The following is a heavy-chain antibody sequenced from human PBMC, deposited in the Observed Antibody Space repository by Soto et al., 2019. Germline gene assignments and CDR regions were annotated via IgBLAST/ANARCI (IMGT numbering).Heavy chain of an antibody. V-gene: IGHV1-69*13. CDR2: IIPIFGTA. J-gene: IGHJ4*02. CDR1: GGTFSSYA. Sequence: AASVKVSCKASGGTFSSYAISWVRKAPGQGLEWMGGIIPIFGTANYAQKFQGRVTITADESTSTAYMELSSLRSDDTAVYYCARVSLAWYSSSWYDYWGQGTLVTVSS. D-gene: IGHD6-13*01. CDR3: ARVSLAWYSSSWYDY.